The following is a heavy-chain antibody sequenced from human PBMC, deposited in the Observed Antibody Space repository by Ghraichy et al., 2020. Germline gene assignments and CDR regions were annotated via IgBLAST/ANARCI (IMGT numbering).Heavy chain of an antibody. V-gene: IGHV4-30-4*08. CDR2: SYYSGAT. Sequence: SQTLSLTCTVSGGSISRGDYYWSWIRQSPGKGLEWIGNSYYSGATHYSSSLKSRVTISVDSSKNEFSLKLSSVTAADTAVYFCARAPASSDYLMKFDYWGQGTLVSVSS. CDR3: ARAPASSDYLMKFDY. CDR1: GGSISRGDYY. J-gene: IGHJ4*02. D-gene: IGHD4-17*01.